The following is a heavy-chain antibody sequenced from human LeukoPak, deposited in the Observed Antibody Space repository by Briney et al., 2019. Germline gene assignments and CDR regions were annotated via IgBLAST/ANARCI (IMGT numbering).Heavy chain of an antibody. CDR1: GFTFSSYA. CDR2: ISYDGSNK. Sequence: PGRSLRLSCAASGFTFSSYAMHWVRQAPGKGLEWVAVISYDGSNKYYADSVKGRFTISRDNSKNTLYLQMNSLRAEDTAVYYCARGGGGDIVVVPAAMPDYWGQGTLVTVSS. J-gene: IGHJ4*02. V-gene: IGHV3-30*04. D-gene: IGHD2-2*01. CDR3: ARGGGGDIVVVPAAMPDY.